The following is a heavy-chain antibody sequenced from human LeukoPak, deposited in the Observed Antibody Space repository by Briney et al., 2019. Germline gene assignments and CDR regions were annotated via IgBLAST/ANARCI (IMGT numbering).Heavy chain of an antibody. CDR3: ARSLFPFFDY. CDR1: GFNFNTYT. V-gene: IGHV3-21*06. Sequence: GGPMRLSCTASGFNFNTYTMNWRRQAPGQGLEWVSSIGSFSYYIYYTATVKGRFTISRDNAKNLLFLQMNSLRAEDTAIYHCARSLFPFFDYWG. D-gene: IGHD3-3*01. J-gene: IGHJ4*01. CDR2: IGSFSYYI.